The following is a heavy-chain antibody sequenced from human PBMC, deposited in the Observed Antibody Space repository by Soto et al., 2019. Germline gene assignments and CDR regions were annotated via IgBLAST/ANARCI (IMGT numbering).Heavy chain of an antibody. V-gene: IGHV1-46*01. Sequence: ASVKVSCKASGYSFTSYYMHWVRQAPGQGLEWMGIINPSGGSTSYAQKFQGRVTMTRDTSTSTVYMELSSLRSEDTAVYYCVRDGADIVAMIANYYYQGMDVWR. D-gene: IGHD5-12*01. CDR3: VRDGADIVAMIANYYYQGMDV. CDR1: GYSFTSYY. J-gene: IGHJ6*02. CDR2: INPSGGST.